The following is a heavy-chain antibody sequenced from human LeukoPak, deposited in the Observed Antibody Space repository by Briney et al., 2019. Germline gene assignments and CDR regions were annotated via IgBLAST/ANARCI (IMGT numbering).Heavy chain of an antibody. CDR2: IGIDSGNT. CDR1: GFTFSSYN. V-gene: IGHV3-48*01. D-gene: IGHD5-24*01. J-gene: IGHJ4*02. CDR3: ARDYKYAFDN. Sequence: GGSLRLSCAASGFTFSSYNMNWVRQAPGKGLEWISYIGIDSGNTNYADSVKGRFTISGDKAKNSLYLQMNSLRVEDTAVYYCARDYKYAFDNWGQGTLVTVSS.